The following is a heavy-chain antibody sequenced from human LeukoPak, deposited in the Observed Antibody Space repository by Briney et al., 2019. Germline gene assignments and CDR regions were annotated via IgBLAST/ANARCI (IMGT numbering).Heavy chain of an antibody. J-gene: IGHJ4*02. CDR2: ISAYNGNT. Sequence: ASVKVSCKASGYTFTSYGISWVRQAPGQGLEWMGWISAYNGNTNYAQKLQGRVTMTTDTSTSTAYMELRSLRSDDTAVYYCAREVQRWLQSNLGYWGQGTLVTVSS. CDR3: AREVQRWLQSNLGY. V-gene: IGHV1-18*01. CDR1: GYTFTSYG. D-gene: IGHD5-24*01.